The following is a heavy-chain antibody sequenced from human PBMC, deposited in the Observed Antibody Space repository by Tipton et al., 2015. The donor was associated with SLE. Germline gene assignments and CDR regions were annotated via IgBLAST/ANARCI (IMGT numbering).Heavy chain of an antibody. CDR1: GYTFTSYY. Sequence: QLVQSGAEVKKPGASVKVSCMASGYTFTSYYMHWVRQAPGQGLEWMGWISPNTGGTNFAQKFQGRFTMTTDTSISTAYMELTGLRYDDTAVYYCARKIQFGPNAFDVWGQGALVTVSS. CDR2: ISPNTGGT. J-gene: IGHJ3*01. V-gene: IGHV1-2*02. D-gene: IGHD3-16*01. CDR3: ARKIQFGPNAFDV.